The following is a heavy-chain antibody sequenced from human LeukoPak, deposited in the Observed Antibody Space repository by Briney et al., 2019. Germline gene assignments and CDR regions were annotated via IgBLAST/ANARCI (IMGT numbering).Heavy chain of an antibody. D-gene: IGHD2-15*01. J-gene: IGHJ4*02. Sequence: GGSLRLSCAASGFTFSSYSMNRVRQAPGRGLEWVSSISSSSSYIYYADSVKGRFTISRDNAKNSLYLQMNSLRAEDTAVYYCATLKCSGGSCYFDYWGQGTLVTVSS. CDR3: ATLKCSGGSCYFDY. CDR1: GFTFSSYS. CDR2: ISSSSSYI. V-gene: IGHV3-21*01.